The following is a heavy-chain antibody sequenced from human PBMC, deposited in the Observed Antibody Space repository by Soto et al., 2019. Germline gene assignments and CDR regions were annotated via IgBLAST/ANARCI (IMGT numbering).Heavy chain of an antibody. V-gene: IGHV3-48*02. D-gene: IGHD2-2*02. J-gene: IGHJ6*02. CDR1: GFTFSTYS. CDR3: ARELHCSSTSCYTDYYYYYGMDV. Sequence: EVQLVESGGRLVQPGGSLRLSCAASGFTFSTYSMNWVRQAPGKGLEWVSYISSSGTTINYADSVKGRFTVSRDNAKNSLYLQMNSLRDEDTALYFCARELHCSSTSCYTDYYYYYGMDVWGQGTTVTVSS. CDR2: ISSSGTTI.